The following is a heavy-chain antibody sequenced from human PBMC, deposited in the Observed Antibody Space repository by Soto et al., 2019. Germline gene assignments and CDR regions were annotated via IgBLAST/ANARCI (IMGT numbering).Heavy chain of an antibody. CDR1: GFTFSTFS. V-gene: IGHV3-48*02. Sequence: EVQLVESGGGSVQPGGSLRLSCAASGFTFSTFSMNWVRQAPGRGLEWISYISGGGRLISYADSVKGRFTISRDNAKTSLYLPMDGLTDEGTAVYYCARDLGWAVDSWGQGTLVPV. J-gene: IGHJ4*02. CDR3: ARDLGWAVDS. D-gene: IGHD6-19*01. CDR2: ISGGGRLI.